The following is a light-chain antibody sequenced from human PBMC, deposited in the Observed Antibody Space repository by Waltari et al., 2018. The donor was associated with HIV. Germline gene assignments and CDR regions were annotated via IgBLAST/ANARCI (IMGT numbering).Light chain of an antibody. CDR3: SAWNSSPKALA. V-gene: IGLV10-54*01. J-gene: IGLJ3*02. CDR2: RNN. CDR1: INNVGFQA. Sequence: QAGLTQPPSVSKGLRQSALLTCTGNINNVGFQAAAWLRQHQSHRPNILSYRNNHRPAEISERLSASGSGETASLTITGIRRGDETAYYCSAWNSSPKALAFGGGTQVT.